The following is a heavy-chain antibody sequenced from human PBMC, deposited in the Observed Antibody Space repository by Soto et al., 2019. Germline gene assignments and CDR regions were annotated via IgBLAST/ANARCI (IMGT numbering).Heavy chain of an antibody. Sequence: QVQLVQSGAEVKKPGASVKVSCKASGYTFTGHYMHWVRQAPGQGLEWMGWINPNSGGTNYAQKFQGWVTMTRDTSISTAYMELSRLRSDDTAVYYCARANTMVRSGLGYWGQGTLVTVSS. CDR2: INPNSGGT. D-gene: IGHD3-10*01. CDR1: GYTFTGHY. J-gene: IGHJ4*02. V-gene: IGHV1-2*04. CDR3: ARANTMVRSGLGY.